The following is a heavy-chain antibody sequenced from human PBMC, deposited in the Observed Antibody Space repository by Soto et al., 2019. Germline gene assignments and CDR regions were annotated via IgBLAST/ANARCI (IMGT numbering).Heavy chain of an antibody. CDR3: ARDGVSSTEYTWNYGTYFDD. J-gene: IGHJ4*02. Sequence: AASVKVSCKASGYTFTSYAMHWVRQAPGQRLEWMGWINAGNGNTKYSQKFQGRVTITRDTSASTAYMELSSLRSEDTAVYYCARDGVSSTEYTWNYGTYFDDWGQGALVTVSS. CDR1: GYTFTSYA. V-gene: IGHV1-3*01. CDR2: INAGNGNT. D-gene: IGHD1-7*01.